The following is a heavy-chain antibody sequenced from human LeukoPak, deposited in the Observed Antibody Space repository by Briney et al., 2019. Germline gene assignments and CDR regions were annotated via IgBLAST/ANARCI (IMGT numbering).Heavy chain of an antibody. J-gene: IGHJ4*02. CDR2: ISPIFDTA. V-gene: IGHV1-69*05. Sequence: SVKVSCKASGGTFSSYSISWLRQAPGQGLEWMGGISPIFDTANYAQRFQGRVTITTDESTSTAYMELSSLRSEDTAVYYCARGLSRHQLWLDYWGQGTLVTVSS. CDR1: GGTFSSYS. CDR3: ARGLSRHQLWLDY. D-gene: IGHD5-18*01.